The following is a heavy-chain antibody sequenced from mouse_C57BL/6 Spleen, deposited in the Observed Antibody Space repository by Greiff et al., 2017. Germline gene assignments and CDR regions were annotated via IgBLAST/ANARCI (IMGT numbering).Heavy chain of an antibody. CDR3: ARWDLYDYSWFAY. CDR2: IDPANGNT. D-gene: IGHD2-4*01. V-gene: IGHV14-3*01. CDR1: GFNIKNTY. Sequence: EVQLQQSVAELVRPGASVKLSCTASGFNIKNTYMHWVKQRPEQGLEWIGRIDPANGNTKYAPKFQGQATITADTSSNTAYLQLSSLTSEDTAIXYCARWDLYDYSWFAYWGQGALVTVSA. J-gene: IGHJ3*01.